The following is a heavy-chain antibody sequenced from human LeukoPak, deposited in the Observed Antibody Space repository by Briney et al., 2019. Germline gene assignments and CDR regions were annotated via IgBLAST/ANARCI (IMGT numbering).Heavy chain of an antibody. CDR1: GCSIGSYY. J-gene: IGHJ5*02. Sequence: PSETLSLTCAVSGCSIGSYYWSWIRQPPGKGLEWIGYINYSGSTNYSPSLKSRVTISVDTSKNQFSLKLNSVTAADTAVYYCSRHVAQPWFDPWGQGTLVTVSS. CDR3: SRHVAQPWFDP. D-gene: IGHD1-14*01. V-gene: IGHV4-59*08. CDR2: INYSGST.